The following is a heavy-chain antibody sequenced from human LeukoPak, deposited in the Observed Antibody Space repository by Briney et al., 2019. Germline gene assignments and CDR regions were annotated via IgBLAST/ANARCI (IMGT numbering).Heavy chain of an antibody. CDR1: GYTFISYG. CDR2: IIPIFGTA. CDR3: ARALGPQGYPFDY. D-gene: IGHD3/OR15-3a*01. V-gene: IGHV1-69*05. J-gene: IGHJ4*02. Sequence: ASVKVSCKASGYTFISYGISWLRQAPGQGLEWMGGIIPIFGTANYAQKFQGRVTITTDESTSTAYMELSSLRSEDTAVYYCARALGPQGYPFDYWGQGTLVTVSS.